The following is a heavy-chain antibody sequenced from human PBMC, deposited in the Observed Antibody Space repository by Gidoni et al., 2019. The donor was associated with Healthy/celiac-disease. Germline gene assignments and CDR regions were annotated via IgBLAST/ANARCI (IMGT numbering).Heavy chain of an antibody. CDR1: GGSFSGYY. D-gene: IGHD4-17*01. CDR2: INHSGST. V-gene: IGHV4-34*01. Sequence: QVQLQQWGAGLLKPSETLSLTCAVYGGSFSGYYWSWIRQPPGKGLEWIGEINHSGSTNYNPSLKSRVTISVDTSKNQFSLKLSSVTAADTAVYYCARLPLTVTKPGDFDYWGQGTLVTVSS. CDR3: ARLPLTVTKPGDFDY. J-gene: IGHJ4*02.